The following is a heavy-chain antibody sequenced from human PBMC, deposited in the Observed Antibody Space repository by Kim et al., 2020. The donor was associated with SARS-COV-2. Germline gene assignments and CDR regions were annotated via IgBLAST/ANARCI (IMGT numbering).Heavy chain of an antibody. V-gene: IGHV3-23*03. CDR1: GFTFSSYA. CDR2: IYSGGSST. J-gene: IGHJ6*02. CDR3: AKDRGIAVAGIYYYYGMDV. Sequence: GGSLRLSCAASGFTFSSYAMSWVRQAPGKGLEWVSVIYSGGSSTYYADSVKGRFTISRDNSKNTLYLQMNSLRAEDTAVYYCAKDRGIAVAGIYYYYGMDVWGQGTTVTVSS. D-gene: IGHD6-19*01.